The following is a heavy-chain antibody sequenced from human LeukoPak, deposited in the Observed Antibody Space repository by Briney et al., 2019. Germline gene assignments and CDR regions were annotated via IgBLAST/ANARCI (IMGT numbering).Heavy chain of an antibody. Sequence: SETLSLTCTVSGGSISSSSYYWGWIRQPPGKGLEWIGSIYYSGGTYYNPSLKSRVTISVDTSKNQFSLKLSSVTAADTAVYYCARDWPIYCSSTSCYGINWFDPWGQGTLVTVSS. CDR3: ARDWPIYCSSTSCYGINWFDP. CDR1: GGSISSSSYY. D-gene: IGHD2-2*01. V-gene: IGHV4-39*07. CDR2: IYYSGGT. J-gene: IGHJ5*02.